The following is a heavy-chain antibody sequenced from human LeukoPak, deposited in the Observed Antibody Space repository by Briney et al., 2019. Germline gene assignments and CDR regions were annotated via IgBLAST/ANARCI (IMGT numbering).Heavy chain of an antibody. CDR3: AKGEMVTPWNFDY. D-gene: IGHD5-24*01. J-gene: IGHJ4*02. CDR2: ISAGGGST. V-gene: IGHV3-23*01. Sequence: GGSLRLSCADSGFTFSNYNMNWVRQAPGKGLEWVSAISAGGGSTYYTDSVKGRFTISRDNSKNTLYLQMNSLRAEDTAIYYCAKGEMVTPWNFDYWGQGTLVTVSS. CDR1: GFTFSNYN.